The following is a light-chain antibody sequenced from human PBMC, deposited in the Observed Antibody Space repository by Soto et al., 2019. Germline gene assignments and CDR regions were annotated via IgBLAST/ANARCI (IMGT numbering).Light chain of an antibody. CDR2: EVT. CDR1: SSDVGGYNY. V-gene: IGLV2-8*01. J-gene: IGLJ1*01. Sequence: QSALTQPPSASGSPGQSVTISCTGTSSDVGGYNYVSWYQQHPGKAPKLMIYEVTNRPSGVSHRFSGSKSDNTASLTISGLQAEDEADYYCSSYAGSSTPYVFGTGTKLTVL. CDR3: SSYAGSSTPYV.